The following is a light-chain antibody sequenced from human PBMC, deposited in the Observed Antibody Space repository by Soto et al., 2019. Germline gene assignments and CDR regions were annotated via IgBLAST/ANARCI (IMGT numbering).Light chain of an antibody. V-gene: IGKV1-39*01. CDR3: QQSCSTPRT. CDR1: QSISSY. CDR2: AAS. J-gene: IGKJ1*01. Sequence: DIQMTQSPSSLSASVGDRVTITCRASQSISSYLNWYQQKPGKAPKLLIYAASSLPSGVPSRFSGSGSGTDFTLTISSLQPEAFATYYCQQSCSTPRTFGHGTKVEIK.